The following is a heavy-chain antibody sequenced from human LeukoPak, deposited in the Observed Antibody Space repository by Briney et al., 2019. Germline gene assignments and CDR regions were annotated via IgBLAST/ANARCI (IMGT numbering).Heavy chain of an antibody. V-gene: IGHV4-39*01. CDR2: IYYSGST. Sequence: PGASLRLSCAASGFTFSNYAMSWVRQPPGKGLEWIGSIYYSGSTYYNPSLKSRVTISVDTSKNQFSLKLSSVTAADTAVYYCARQKGWFDPWGQGTLVTVSS. J-gene: IGHJ5*02. CDR3: ARQKGWFDP. CDR1: GFTFSNYA.